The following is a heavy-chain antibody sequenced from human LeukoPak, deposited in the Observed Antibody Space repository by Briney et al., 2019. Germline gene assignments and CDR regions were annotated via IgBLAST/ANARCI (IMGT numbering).Heavy chain of an antibody. D-gene: IGHD1/OR15-1a*01. CDR1: GFTFSSYW. CDR2: IDSDGSGT. V-gene: IGHV3-74*01. J-gene: IGHJ4*02. CDR3: STVEHF. Sequence: GGSLRLSCAASGFTFSSYWMSWVRQAPGKGQVRVSRIDSDGSGTSYADSVKGRFTISRDDVKNMLYLQMNSLRVEDTGLYYCSTVEHFWGQGTLVTVSS.